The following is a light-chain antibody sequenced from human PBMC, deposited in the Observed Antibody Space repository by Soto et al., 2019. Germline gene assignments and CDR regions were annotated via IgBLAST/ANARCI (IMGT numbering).Light chain of an antibody. V-gene: IGKV1-39*01. CDR1: QSISSY. Sequence: DLQMAQSPSSLSASVGDRVTITCLASQSISSYLNWYQQKPGKAPKLLIYAASSLQSGVPSRFSGSGSGTDFTLTISSLQPEDFATYYCQQSYSTPLTFGGGTKVDIK. J-gene: IGKJ4*01. CDR3: QQSYSTPLT. CDR2: AAS.